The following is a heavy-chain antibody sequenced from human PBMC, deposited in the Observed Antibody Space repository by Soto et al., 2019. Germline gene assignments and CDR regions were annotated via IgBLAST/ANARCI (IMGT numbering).Heavy chain of an antibody. Sequence: ASVKVSCKTSGYTFTAFAVHWVRQASGQRLEWMGWINVGNGDTKSSQNLQGRVTITRDTSASTVYMELSSLRSEDTAVYYCVRVGGSGWTLDFWGQGTLVTVPS. CDR1: GYTFTAFA. CDR2: INVGNGDT. CDR3: VRVGGSGWTLDF. J-gene: IGHJ4*02. V-gene: IGHV1-3*01. D-gene: IGHD6-25*01.